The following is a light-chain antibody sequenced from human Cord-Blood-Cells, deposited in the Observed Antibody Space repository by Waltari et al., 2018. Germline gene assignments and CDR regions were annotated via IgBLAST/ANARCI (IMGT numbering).Light chain of an antibody. Sequence: QSALTQPRSVSGSPGQSVTISCTGTSSDVGGYNYVSWYQQHPGKAPKLMIYDVSKLPSGVPYRFSGSNSGNTASLTISGLQAEDEADYYCCSYAGSYTVVFGGGTNLTVL. J-gene: IGLJ3*02. CDR2: DVS. CDR1: SSDVGGYNY. V-gene: IGLV2-11*01. CDR3: CSYAGSYTVV.